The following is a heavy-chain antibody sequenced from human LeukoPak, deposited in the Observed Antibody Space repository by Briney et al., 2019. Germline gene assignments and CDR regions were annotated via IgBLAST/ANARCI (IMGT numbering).Heavy chain of an antibody. CDR2: ISYDGSNK. J-gene: IGHJ4*02. D-gene: IGHD5-12*01. V-gene: IGHV3-30*03. Sequence: GRSLRLSCAASGFTFSSYGMHWVRQAPGKGLEWVAIISYDGSNKYYADSVKGRFTISRDNSKNTLYLQMNSLRAEDTAVYYCARGGNGYDLDYWGQGTLVTVSS. CDR3: ARGGNGYDLDY. CDR1: GFTFSSYG.